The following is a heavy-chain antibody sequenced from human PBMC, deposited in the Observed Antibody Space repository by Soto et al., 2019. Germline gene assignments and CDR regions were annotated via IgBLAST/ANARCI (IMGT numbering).Heavy chain of an antibody. CDR3: ARNRAYSQGD. Sequence: QVQLQESGPGLVEPSGTLSLTCAVSGDSVSSNNYWTWVRQPPREGLEWIGEISHCGSAIYNPSLESRVTISLDKSRNHFSLILSSVTAADTAVYYCARNRAYSQGDWGQGTLVTVSS. CDR2: ISHCGSA. V-gene: IGHV4-4*02. J-gene: IGHJ4*02. D-gene: IGHD5-18*01. CDR1: GDSVSSNNY.